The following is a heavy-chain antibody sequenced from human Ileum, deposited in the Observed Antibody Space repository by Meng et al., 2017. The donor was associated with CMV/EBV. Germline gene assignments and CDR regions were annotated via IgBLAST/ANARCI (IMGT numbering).Heavy chain of an antibody. CDR3: ARVGAMVRGPHFDY. V-gene: IGHV4-39*07. J-gene: IGHJ4*02. CDR2: IYYSGST. D-gene: IGHD3-10*01. CDR1: GGSISSSSYY. Sequence: QPEVQELGPGLVKPSEPLSLPCTVSGGSISSSSYYWGWIRQPPGKGLEWIGSIYYSGSTYYNPSLKSRVTISVDTSKNQFSLKLSSVTAADTAVYYCARVGAMVRGPHFDYWGQGTLVTVSS.